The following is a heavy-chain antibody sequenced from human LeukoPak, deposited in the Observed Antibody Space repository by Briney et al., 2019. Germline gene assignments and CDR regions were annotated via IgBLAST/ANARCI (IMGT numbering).Heavy chain of an antibody. D-gene: IGHD2-2*01. J-gene: IGHJ6*03. CDR1: GFTFSSYV. CDR3: AKPRGSSREGYYYYMDV. Sequence: GGSLRLSCVASGFTFSSYVMHWVRQAPGKGLEWVAFIGYDGSNKYYADSMRGRFTISRDNSENTLYLQMNSLRGEDTAVYYCAKPRGSSREGYYYYMDVWGKGTTVTVSS. CDR2: IGYDGSNK. V-gene: IGHV3-30*02.